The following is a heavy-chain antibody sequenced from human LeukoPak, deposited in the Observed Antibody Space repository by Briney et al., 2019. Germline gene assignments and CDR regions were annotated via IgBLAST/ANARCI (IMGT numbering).Heavy chain of an antibody. CDR3: ASVSWANGSTARYYYYGMDV. Sequence: GGSLRLSCAASGFTFSSYAMTWVRQAPGKGLDWVSAITDRGGSTYYADSVKGRFTISRDNSKNTLYLQMNSLRAEDTAVYYCASVSWANGSTARYYYYGMDVWGQGTTVTVSS. J-gene: IGHJ6*02. V-gene: IGHV3-23*01. D-gene: IGHD6-6*01. CDR1: GFTFSSYA. CDR2: ITDRGGST.